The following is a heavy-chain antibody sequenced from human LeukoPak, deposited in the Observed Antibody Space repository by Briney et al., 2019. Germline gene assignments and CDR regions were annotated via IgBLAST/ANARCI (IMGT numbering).Heavy chain of an antibody. Sequence: GGSLRLSCAASGFTFSSYGMHWVRQAPGKGLEWVAFIRYDGSNKYYADSVKGRFTISRDNSKNTLYLQMNSLRAEDTAVYYCATHSSSSGWYYMDVWGKGTTVTVSS. J-gene: IGHJ6*03. CDR2: IRYDGSNK. V-gene: IGHV3-30*02. D-gene: IGHD6-6*01. CDR3: ATHSSSSGWYYMDV. CDR1: GFTFSSYG.